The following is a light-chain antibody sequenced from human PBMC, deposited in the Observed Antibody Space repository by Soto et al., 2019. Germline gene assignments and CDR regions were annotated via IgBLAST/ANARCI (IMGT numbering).Light chain of an antibody. CDR1: QSVGGY. CDR3: HQRSNWPPIT. CDR2: DAS. J-gene: IGKJ4*01. V-gene: IGKV3-11*01. Sequence: EIVLTQSPATLSLSPGERATLSCRASQSVGGYLDWYQQKPGQAPRLLIYDASNRASGIPARFSGSGSGTDFTLTIGSLEAEDLAVYYCHQRSNWPPITFGGGTKVEIK.